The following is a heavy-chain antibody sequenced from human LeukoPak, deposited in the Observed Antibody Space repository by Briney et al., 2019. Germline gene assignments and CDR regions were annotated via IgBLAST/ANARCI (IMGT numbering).Heavy chain of an antibody. CDR1: GFTFDDYG. V-gene: IGHV3-20*01. J-gene: IGHJ3*02. CDR2: INWNGGST. D-gene: IGHD3-10*01. Sequence: GGSLRLSCAASGFTFDDYGMSWVRQAPRKGLEWVSGINWNGGSTGYANSGKGRFSVSRDNAKSHLYLQVSSLRAEHTAWYHGARVQNYYGSGSQTFDIWGQGTVVTVSS. CDR3: ARVQNYYGSGSQTFDI.